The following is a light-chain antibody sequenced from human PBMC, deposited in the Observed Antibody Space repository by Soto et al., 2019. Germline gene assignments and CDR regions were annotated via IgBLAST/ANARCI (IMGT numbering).Light chain of an antibody. Sequence: DIQMTQSPSSLSASVGDRVTITCRASQVISNYLAWYQQKPGKVPKVLIYGATTLQSGVPSRFSGSGSGTDFTLTISSLQPEDVTAYYCQHYNSASLTFGGGTKVEIK. CDR1: QVISNY. CDR3: QHYNSASLT. V-gene: IGKV1-27*01. CDR2: GAT. J-gene: IGKJ4*01.